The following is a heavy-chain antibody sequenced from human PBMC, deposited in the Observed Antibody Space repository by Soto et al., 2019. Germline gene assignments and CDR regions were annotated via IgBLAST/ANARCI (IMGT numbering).Heavy chain of an antibody. CDR1: GYTLTELS. CDR3: ARVSLGVDLWFDP. J-gene: IGHJ5*02. CDR2: IDAEDGET. D-gene: IGHD3-3*01. Sequence: ASVKVSCKVSGYTLTELSMHWVRQAPGKGLEWMGGIDAEDGETIYAQKFQGRVTMTEDTSTRTAYMELSSLRSEDTAVYYCARVSLGVDLWFDPWGQGTLVTVSS. V-gene: IGHV1-24*01.